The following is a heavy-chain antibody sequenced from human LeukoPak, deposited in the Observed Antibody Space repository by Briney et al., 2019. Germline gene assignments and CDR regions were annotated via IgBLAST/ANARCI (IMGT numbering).Heavy chain of an antibody. V-gene: IGHV3-23*01. D-gene: IGHD1-26*01. CDR1: GFTFSSYA. CDR2: ISGSGGST. J-gene: IGHJ5*02. CDR3: AKGVRGVGALNWFDP. Sequence: GGSLRLSCAASGFTFSSYAMSWVRQAPRKGLEWVSAISGSGGSTYYADSVKGRFTISRDNSKNTLYLQMNSLRAEDTAVYYCAKGVRGVGALNWFDPWGQGTLVTVSS.